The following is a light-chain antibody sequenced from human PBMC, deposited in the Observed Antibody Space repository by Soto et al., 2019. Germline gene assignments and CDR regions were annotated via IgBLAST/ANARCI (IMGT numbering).Light chain of an antibody. CDR1: HTIATY. V-gene: IGKV1-39*01. Sequence: EIQMTQSPSSLSASVGETVTLTCRASHTIATYLNWYRQKSGKAPEVLIYGASSLQRGVPARFTGSGYGTDFTLTISSLQPEDFATYFCQQYDNWPPLTFGGGTKVEIK. CDR3: QQYDNWPPLT. J-gene: IGKJ4*01. CDR2: GAS.